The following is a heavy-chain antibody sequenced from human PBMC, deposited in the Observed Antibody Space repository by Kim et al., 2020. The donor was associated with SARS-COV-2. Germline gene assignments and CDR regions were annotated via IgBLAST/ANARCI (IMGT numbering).Heavy chain of an antibody. CDR3: ARGGGLFGP. V-gene: IGHV3-7*03. CDR2: IKHDGSEN. Sequence: GGSLRLSCAASGFTFSNYWMSWVRQAPGKGPEWVANIKHDGSENYYVDSVTGRFTISRDNDKNSLYLQMNSLRAEDTAVYYCARGGGLFGPWGQGTLVTVSS. CDR1: GFTFSNYW. J-gene: IGHJ5*02.